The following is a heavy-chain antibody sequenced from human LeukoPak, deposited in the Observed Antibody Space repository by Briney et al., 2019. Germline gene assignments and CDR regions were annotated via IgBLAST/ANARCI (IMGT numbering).Heavy chain of an antibody. V-gene: IGHV4-59*01. CDR1: GDSMSSYY. D-gene: IGHD6-13*01. J-gene: IGHJ3*01. Sequence: SETLSLACTVSGDSMSSYYWSWIRQPPGRGLEWIGYIYYTGSTNYNPSLKSRVTISIDMSKNEFSLKLRSVTAADTAVYYCARISSSNWYNERGAFDVWGQGTMVTVSS. CDR2: IYYTGST. CDR3: ARISSSNWYNERGAFDV.